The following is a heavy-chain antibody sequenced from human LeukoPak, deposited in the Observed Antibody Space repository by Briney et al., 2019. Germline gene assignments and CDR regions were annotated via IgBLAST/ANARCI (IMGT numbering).Heavy chain of an antibody. CDR1: GFTFSCSA. D-gene: IGHD2-2*01. Sequence: GGSLPLSSAAPGFTFSCSAMHWVRPASGKGLEWVGRIISKANSYATPYAALVKGRFTISTHDTKKTAQLKINCTETEDTALPFCTSVRDYWRSTSGYWFDPWGQGTLVTVSS. J-gene: IGHJ5*02. CDR3: TSVRDYWRSTSGYWFDP. V-gene: IGHV3-73*01. CDR2: IISKANSYAT.